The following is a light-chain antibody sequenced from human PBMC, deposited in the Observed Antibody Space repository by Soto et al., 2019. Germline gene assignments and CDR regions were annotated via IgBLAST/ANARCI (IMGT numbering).Light chain of an antibody. J-gene: IGKJ2*01. CDR2: GAS. CDR1: QTISSNY. V-gene: IGKV3-20*01. CDR3: QQYVI. Sequence: EIVLTQSPGTLSLSPGERATLSCRASQTISSNYLAWYQQKPGQAPRLLIYGASSRATGIPDRFSGSGSGTDFTLTISRLEPEDFAVYYCQQYVIFGQGTKLEIK.